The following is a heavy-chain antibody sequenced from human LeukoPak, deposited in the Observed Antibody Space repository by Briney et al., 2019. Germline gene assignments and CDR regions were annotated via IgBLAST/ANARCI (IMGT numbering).Heavy chain of an antibody. J-gene: IGHJ1*01. V-gene: IGHV1-18*01. CDR2: ISAYNGYT. CDR1: GYTFTNYG. CDR3: ARDKALTTELTQYFQH. Sequence: ASVKVSCKTSGYTFTNYGVSWVRQAPGQGLEWMGWISAYNGYTNYTQKLQVRVTMTTDTSTSTAYMELRSLTSDDTAVYYCARDKALTTELTQYFQHWGQGTLVTVSS. D-gene: IGHD4/OR15-4a*01.